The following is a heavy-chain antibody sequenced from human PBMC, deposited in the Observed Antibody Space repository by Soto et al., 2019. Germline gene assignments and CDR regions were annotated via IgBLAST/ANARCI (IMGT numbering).Heavy chain of an antibody. V-gene: IGHV1-58*01. CDR1: GFTFTSSA. J-gene: IGHJ6*02. CDR2: IVVGSGNT. D-gene: IGHD3-9*01. CDR3: AAAPGYYDILTGYYSGYYYYGMDV. Sequence: SVKVSCKASGFTFTSSAVQWVRQARGQRLEWIGWIVVGSGNTNYAQKFQERVTITRDMSTSTAYMELSSLRSEDTAVYYCAAAPGYYDILTGYYSGYYYYGMDVWGQGTTVTVSS.